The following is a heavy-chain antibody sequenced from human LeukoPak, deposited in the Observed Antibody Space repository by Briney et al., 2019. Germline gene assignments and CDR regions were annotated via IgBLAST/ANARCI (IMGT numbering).Heavy chain of an antibody. V-gene: IGHV3-23*01. CDR3: AKRAYYYDSSGYYSGAFDI. CDR2: ISGSGGST. J-gene: IGHJ3*02. Sequence: PGGSLRLSCAASGFTFSSYAMSWVRQAPEKGLEWVSAISGSGGSTYYADSVKGRLAISRDNSKNTLYLQMSSLRVEDTAVYYCAKRAYYYDSSGYYSGAFDIWGQGTMVIVSS. D-gene: IGHD3-22*01. CDR1: GFTFSSYA.